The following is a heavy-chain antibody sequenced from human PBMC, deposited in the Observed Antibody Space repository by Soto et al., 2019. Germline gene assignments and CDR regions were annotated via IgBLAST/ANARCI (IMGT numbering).Heavy chain of an antibody. CDR1: GGSFTSNNW. CDR3: ASRDPGTSVDY. V-gene: IGHV4-4*02. J-gene: IGHJ4*02. D-gene: IGHD1-7*01. CDR2: IYRTGST. Sequence: QVQLQESGPGLVKPSGTLSLACAVSGGSFTSNNWWTWVRQPPGQGLEWIGEIYRTGSTNYNPSLPRRVTISLDKSENQSALKVTSLTAADTAVYYCASRDPGTSVDYWGQGTLVTVSS.